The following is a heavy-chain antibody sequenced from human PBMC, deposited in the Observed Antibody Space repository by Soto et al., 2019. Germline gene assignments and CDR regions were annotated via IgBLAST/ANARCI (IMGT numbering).Heavy chain of an antibody. D-gene: IGHD3-10*01. J-gene: IGHJ5*02. Sequence: LSLTCTVSGVSITDYYWSWIRQPPGKGLEWIGYLHYIGRPNYNPSLKSRVTISVDTSKSQVSLKLSSVTTADTAIYFCAGQYYGRSASTSFDPWGQGALVTVSS. V-gene: IGHV4-59*01. CDR1: GVSITDYY. CDR2: LHYIGRP. CDR3: AGQYYGRSASTSFDP.